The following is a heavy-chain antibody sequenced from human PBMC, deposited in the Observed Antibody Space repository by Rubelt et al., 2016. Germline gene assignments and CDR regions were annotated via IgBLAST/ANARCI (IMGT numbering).Heavy chain of an antibody. V-gene: IGHV2-5*02. CDR2: IYWDDDK. Sequence: QESGPGLVKPSETLSLTCTVSGGSISSSSYYWGWIRQPPGKGLEWLALIYWDDDKRYSPSLKSRLTCTKDTSKNQVVLTMTNMDPVDTATYYCAHTVDYGDAYYLDYWGQGTLVTVSS. CDR1: GGSISSSSYY. J-gene: IGHJ4*02. CDR3: AHTVDYGDAYYLDY. D-gene: IGHD4-17*01.